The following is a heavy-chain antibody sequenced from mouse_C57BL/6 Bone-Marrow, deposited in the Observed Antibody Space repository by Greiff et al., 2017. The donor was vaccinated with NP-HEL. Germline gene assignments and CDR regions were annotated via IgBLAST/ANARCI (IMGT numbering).Heavy chain of an antibody. CDR1: GFTFSDYG. CDR3: ARWAGYFDY. Sequence: EVKLVESGGGLVKPGGSLKLSCAASGFTFSDYGMHWVRQAPEKGLEWVAYISSGSSTIYYADTVKGRFTISRDNAKNTLFLQMTSLRSEDTAMYYCARWAGYFDYWGQGTTLTVSS. V-gene: IGHV5-17*01. D-gene: IGHD3-3*01. CDR2: ISSGSSTI. J-gene: IGHJ2*01.